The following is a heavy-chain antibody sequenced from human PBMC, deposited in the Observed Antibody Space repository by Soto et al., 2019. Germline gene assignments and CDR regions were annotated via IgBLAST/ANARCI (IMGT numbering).Heavy chain of an antibody. Sequence: SVKVSCKASGFTFTSSAVQWVRQARGQRLEWIGWIVVGSGNTIYAQKFQERVTITRDMSTTTAYMELSSLRSEDTAVYYCAAVGRVRGYYNGMDVWGQGTTVTVSS. V-gene: IGHV1-58*01. CDR1: GFTFTSSA. CDR2: IVVGSGNT. J-gene: IGHJ6*02. D-gene: IGHD3-22*01. CDR3: AAVGRVRGYYNGMDV.